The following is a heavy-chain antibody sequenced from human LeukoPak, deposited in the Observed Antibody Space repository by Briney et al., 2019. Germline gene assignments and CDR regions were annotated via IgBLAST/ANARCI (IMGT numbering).Heavy chain of an antibody. Sequence: GGSLRLSCAASGFTFSSYGMHWVRQAPGKGLEWVAVIWYDGSNKYYADSVKGRFTISRDNSKDTLYLQMNSLRAEDTAVYYFVKARREYDILTGYEYWGQGTLVTVSS. CDR3: VKARREYDILTGYEY. CDR1: GFTFSSYG. J-gene: IGHJ4*02. CDR2: IWYDGSNK. D-gene: IGHD3-9*01. V-gene: IGHV3-33*06.